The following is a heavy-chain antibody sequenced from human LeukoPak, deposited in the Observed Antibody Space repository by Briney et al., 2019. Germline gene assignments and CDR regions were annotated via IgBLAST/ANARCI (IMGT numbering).Heavy chain of an antibody. CDR3: ARDISL. J-gene: IGHJ4*02. CDR2: ISYDGSNK. D-gene: IGHD3-3*02. V-gene: IGHV3-30*03. Sequence: GGSLRLSCAASGFTFSSYGMHWVRQAPGKGLEWVAVISYDGSNKYYADSVKGRFTVSRDNSKNTLYLQMNSLRAEDTAVYYCARDISLWGQGTLVTVSS. CDR1: GFTFSSYG.